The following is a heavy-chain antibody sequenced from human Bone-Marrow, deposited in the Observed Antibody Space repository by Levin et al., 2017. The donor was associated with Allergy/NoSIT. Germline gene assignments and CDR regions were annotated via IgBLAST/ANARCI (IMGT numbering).Heavy chain of an antibody. CDR1: SGRIQSSSSY. Sequence: ASETLSLKCSVSSGRIQSSSSYWGWIRQPPGRGLEWIGSIYYGGTTYYNPSLQSRVTISVDTSNNHFSLKLSSVTAADTAVYYCTRDPDCVGVSCDYYSGMDVWGQGTTVTVSS. J-gene: IGHJ6*02. CDR3: TRDPDCVGVSCDYYSGMDV. D-gene: IGHD2-21*01. CDR2: IYYGGTT. V-gene: IGHV4-39*07.